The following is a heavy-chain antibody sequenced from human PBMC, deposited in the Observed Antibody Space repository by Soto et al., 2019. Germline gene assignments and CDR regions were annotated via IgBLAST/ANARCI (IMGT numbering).Heavy chain of an antibody. D-gene: IGHD6-19*01. CDR1: GYTFTGYY. CDR3: AINIAVAGTGRAPYYYGMDV. CDR2: INPNSGGT. Sequence: GASVKVSCKASGYTFTGYYMHWVRQAPGQGLEWMGWINPNSGGTNYAQKFQGRVTMTRDTSISTAYMELSRLRSDDTAVYYCAINIAVAGTGRAPYYYGMDVWGQGTTVTVSP. J-gene: IGHJ6*01. V-gene: IGHV1-2*02.